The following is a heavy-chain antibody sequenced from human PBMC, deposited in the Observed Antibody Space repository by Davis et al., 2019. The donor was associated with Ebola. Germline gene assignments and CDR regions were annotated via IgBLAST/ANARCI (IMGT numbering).Heavy chain of an antibody. CDR2: IYWDDDK. Sequence: SGPTLVKPTPTLTLTCTFSGFSLSTSGGGVGWIRQPPGKAREWLSAIYWDDDKRYRPALESRLTITKDTSKNQVVLTMSNMDPVDTGTYFCAHWQNLFFFDHWGQGTLVTVSS. J-gene: IGHJ4*02. CDR1: GFSLSTSGGG. CDR3: AHWQNLFFFDH. V-gene: IGHV2-5*02. D-gene: IGHD3-10*02.